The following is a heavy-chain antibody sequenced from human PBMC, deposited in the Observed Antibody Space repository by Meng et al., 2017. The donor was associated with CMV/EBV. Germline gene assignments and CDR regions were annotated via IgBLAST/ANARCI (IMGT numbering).Heavy chain of an antibody. J-gene: IGHJ2*01. CDR2: IYYSGST. V-gene: IGHV4-30-4*08. CDR3: AREGSSSSYWYFDL. D-gene: IGHD6-13*01. CDR1: GGSISSGDYY. Sequence: QRAESGTELVKPSQTLSLTCTVSGGSISSGDYYWSWIRQPPGKGLEWIGYIYYSGSTYYNPSLKSRVTISVDTSKNQFSLKLSSVTAADTAVYYCAREGSSSSYWYFDLWGRGTLVTVSS.